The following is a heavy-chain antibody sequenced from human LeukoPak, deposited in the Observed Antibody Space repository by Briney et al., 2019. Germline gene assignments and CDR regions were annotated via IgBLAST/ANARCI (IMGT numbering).Heavy chain of an antibody. Sequence: PGGSLRLSCAASGFTFSSYAMSWVRQAPGKGLEWVSNISGSGGTTYYADSVKGRFTISRDNSKNTLYLQMNSLRAEDTAVYYCARVIGYCSSTSCYDHLDYYYYMDVWGKGTTVTVSS. V-gene: IGHV3-23*01. CDR3: ARVIGYCSSTSCYDHLDYYYYMDV. CDR1: GFTFSSYA. CDR2: ISGSGGTT. J-gene: IGHJ6*03. D-gene: IGHD2-2*01.